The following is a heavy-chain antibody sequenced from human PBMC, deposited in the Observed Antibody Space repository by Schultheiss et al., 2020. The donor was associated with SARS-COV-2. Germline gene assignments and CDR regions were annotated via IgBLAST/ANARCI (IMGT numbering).Heavy chain of an antibody. Sequence: SETLSLTCTVSGGSISSSSYYWGWIRQPPGKGLEWIGSIYYSGSTYYNPSLKSRVTISVDTSKNQFSLKLSSVTAADTAVYYCARLYQLISVWFDPWGQGTLVTVSS. J-gene: IGHJ5*02. CDR3: ARLYQLISVWFDP. CDR2: IYYSGST. V-gene: IGHV4-39*07. CDR1: GGSISSSSYY. D-gene: IGHD2-2*01.